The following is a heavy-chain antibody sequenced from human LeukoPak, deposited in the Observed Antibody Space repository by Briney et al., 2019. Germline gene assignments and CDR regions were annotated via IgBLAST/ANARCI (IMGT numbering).Heavy chain of an antibody. CDR2: ISGGGGGT. Sequence: GGSLRLSCAASGFTFTTYAMGWVRQSPGKGLEWVSSISGGGGGTYYAEFVKGGFTISRDNSKNTLYLQMNGLRAEDTAVYYCAKFYDILTGYFDHWGQGTLVTVSS. J-gene: IGHJ4*02. V-gene: IGHV3-23*01. CDR3: AKFYDILTGYFDH. CDR1: GFTFTTYA. D-gene: IGHD3-9*01.